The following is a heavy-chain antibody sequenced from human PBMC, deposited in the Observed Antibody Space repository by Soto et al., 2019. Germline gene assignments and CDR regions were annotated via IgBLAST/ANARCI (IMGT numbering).Heavy chain of an antibody. Sequence: EVQLVESGGGLIQPGGSLRLSCAASGFTVSSNYMSWVRQAPGKGLEWVSVIYSGGSTYYADSVKGRFTISRDNSKNTLYLQMNSLRAEDTAVYYCARVPYCSGGSCWHFDYWGQGTLVTVSS. J-gene: IGHJ4*02. V-gene: IGHV3-53*01. CDR1: GFTVSSNY. CDR3: ARVPYCSGGSCWHFDY. D-gene: IGHD2-15*01. CDR2: IYSGGST.